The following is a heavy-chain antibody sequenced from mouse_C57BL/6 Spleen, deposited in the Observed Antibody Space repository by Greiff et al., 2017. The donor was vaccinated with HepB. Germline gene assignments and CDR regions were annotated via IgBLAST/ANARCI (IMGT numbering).Heavy chain of an antibody. V-gene: IGHV1-55*01. D-gene: IGHD1-1*01. CDR2: IYPGSGST. Sequence: QVQLQQPGAELVKPGASVKMSCKASGYTFTSYWITWVKQRPGQGLEWIGDIYPGSGSTNYNEKFKSKATLTVDTTSSTASMQLSSLTTEDSAVYYCARYGGKGYYFDYWGQGTTVTVSS. CDR3: ARYGGKGYYFDY. CDR1: GYTFTSYW. J-gene: IGHJ2*01.